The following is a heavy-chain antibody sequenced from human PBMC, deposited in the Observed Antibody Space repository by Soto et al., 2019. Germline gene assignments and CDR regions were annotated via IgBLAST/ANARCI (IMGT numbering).Heavy chain of an antibody. D-gene: IGHD2-21*02. J-gene: IGHJ4*02. CDR2: ISTYNSNT. V-gene: IGHV1-18*04. Sequence: QVQLVQSGGEVKKPGASVKVSCKASGYTFTNYGISWVRQAPGQGLEWLGWISTYNSNTNSAPRLQGRLTMTTDTSTSTASMELRSLTADDTAVYDCARDERESCSGGDCFYFDYWGQGTLVTVSS. CDR3: ARDERESCSGGDCFYFDY. CDR1: GYTFTNYG.